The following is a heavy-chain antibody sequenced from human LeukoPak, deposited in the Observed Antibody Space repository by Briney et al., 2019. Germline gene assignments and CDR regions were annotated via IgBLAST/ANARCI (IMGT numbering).Heavy chain of an antibody. Sequence: ASVKVSCKASGYTFTDYYIHGVRQAPGQGLECMGWINPSSWGTNYAQKFQGRVTVTRDTSINTAYMELTRLTSDDTAVYYCASVYSGYDLAQLDYWGQGTLVTVSS. CDR1: GYTFTDYY. CDR3: ASVYSGYDLAQLDY. J-gene: IGHJ4*02. D-gene: IGHD5-12*01. V-gene: IGHV1-2*02. CDR2: INPSSWGT.